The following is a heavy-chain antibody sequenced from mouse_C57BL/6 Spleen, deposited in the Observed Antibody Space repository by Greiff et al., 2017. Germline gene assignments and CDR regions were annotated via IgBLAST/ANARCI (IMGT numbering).Heavy chain of an antibody. J-gene: IGHJ2*01. CDR3: ARKTAQALYCDY. CDR1: GYTFTSYW. Sequence: QVQLQQPGAELVRPGSSVKLSCKASGYTFTSYWMHWVKQRPIQGLEWIGNIDPSDSETHYNQKFKDKATLTVDKSSSTAYMQLSSLTSEDSAVYYCARKTAQALYCDYWGQGTTLTVSS. CDR2: IDPSDSET. D-gene: IGHD3-2*02. V-gene: IGHV1-52*01.